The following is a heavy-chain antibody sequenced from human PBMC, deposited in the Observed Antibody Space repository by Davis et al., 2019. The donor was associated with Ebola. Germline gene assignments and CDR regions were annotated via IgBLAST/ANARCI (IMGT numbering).Heavy chain of an antibody. CDR1: GGSFSGYY. D-gene: IGHD6-6*01. CDR3: ARSFAAARPNFDY. V-gene: IGHV4-34*01. Sequence: GSLRLSCAVYGGSFSGYYWSWIRQPPGKGLEWIGEINHSGSTNYNPSLKSRVTISVDTSKNQFSLKLSSVTAADTAVYYCARSFAAARPNFDYWGQGTLVTVSS. J-gene: IGHJ4*02. CDR2: INHSGST.